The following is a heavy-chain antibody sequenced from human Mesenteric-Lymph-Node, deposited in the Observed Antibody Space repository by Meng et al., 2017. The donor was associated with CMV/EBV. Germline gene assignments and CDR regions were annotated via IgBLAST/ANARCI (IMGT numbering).Heavy chain of an antibody. J-gene: IGHJ4*02. V-gene: IGHV4-59*11. CDR1: VGSFSGHY. CDR2: IYNTGST. CDR3: ARADHYGDYFDY. D-gene: IGHD4/OR15-4a*01. Sequence: SETLSLTCTVSVGSFSGHYWGWIRQPPGKGLEWIGYIYNTGSTNYNPSLKSRVAISIDTSKNQFFLKLTSVTTADTAVYYCARADHYGDYFDYWGQGTLVTVSS.